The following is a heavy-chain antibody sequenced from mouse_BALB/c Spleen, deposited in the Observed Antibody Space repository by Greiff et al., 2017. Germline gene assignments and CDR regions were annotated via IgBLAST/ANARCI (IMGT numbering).Heavy chain of an antibody. CDR2: ISNGGGST. CDR1: GFTFSSYT. CDR3: ARHGAARATCAMDY. Sequence: EVKLVESGGGLVQPGGSLKLSCAASGFTFSSYTMSWVRQTPEKRLEWVAYISNGGGSTYYPDTVKGRFTISRDNAKNTLYLQMSSLKSEDTAMYYCARHGAARATCAMDYWGQGTSVTVSS. D-gene: IGHD3-1*01. J-gene: IGHJ4*01. V-gene: IGHV5-12-2*01.